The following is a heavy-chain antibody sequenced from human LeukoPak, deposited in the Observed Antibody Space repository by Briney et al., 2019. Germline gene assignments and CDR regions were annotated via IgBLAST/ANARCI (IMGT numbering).Heavy chain of an antibody. CDR3: ARECSSSCPRGLDV. CDR1: GGSISSYF. Sequence: SQTLSLTCTVSGGSISSYFWTWIRQPAGNGLEWVGRIYTSGITNYNPSLKSRLTMSVDTSKNQFSLNLSSVTAADTAVYYCARECSSSCPRGLDVWGQGTTVTVSS. CDR2: IYTSGIT. J-gene: IGHJ6*02. D-gene: IGHD2-2*01. V-gene: IGHV4-4*07.